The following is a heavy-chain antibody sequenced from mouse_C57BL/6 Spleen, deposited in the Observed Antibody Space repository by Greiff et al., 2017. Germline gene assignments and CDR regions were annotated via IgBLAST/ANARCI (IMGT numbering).Heavy chain of an antibody. CDR1: SYTFTSYW. CDR3: ARKILRSYFDY. D-gene: IGHD1-1*01. Sequence: QVQLQQPGAELVMPGASVKLSCKASSYTFTSYWMHWVKQRPGQGLEWIGKIDPSDSYTNYNQKFKGKSTLTVDKSSSTAYMQLSSLTSEDSAVYYCARKILRSYFDYWGQGTTLTVSS. V-gene: IGHV1-69*01. J-gene: IGHJ2*01. CDR2: IDPSDSYT.